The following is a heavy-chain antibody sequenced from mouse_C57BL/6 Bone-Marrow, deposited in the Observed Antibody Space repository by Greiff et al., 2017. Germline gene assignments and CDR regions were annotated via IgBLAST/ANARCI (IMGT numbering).Heavy chain of an antibody. Sequence: QVTLKASGPGILQPSQTLSLTCSFSGFSLRPFGMGVGWIRQPSVKGLELLAHIWWADDKYYNPALKSRLTISKDTSKNQVFLKIANVDTADTATYYCARIVGYDYYYAMDYWGQGTSVTVSS. CDR3: ARIVGYDYYYAMDY. CDR1: GFSLRPFGMG. D-gene: IGHD2-2*01. V-gene: IGHV8-8*01. J-gene: IGHJ4*01. CDR2: IWWADDK.